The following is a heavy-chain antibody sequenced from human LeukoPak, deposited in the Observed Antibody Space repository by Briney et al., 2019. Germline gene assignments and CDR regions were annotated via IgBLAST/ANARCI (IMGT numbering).Heavy chain of an antibody. V-gene: IGHV1-69*13. CDR3: ARSGYCSSTSCYLFDY. J-gene: IGHJ4*02. CDR1: GGTFSSYA. D-gene: IGHD2-2*01. Sequence: ASVKVSCKASGGTFSSYAISWVRQAPRQGLEWMGGIIPIFGTANYAQKFQGRVTITADESTSTAYMELSSLRSEDTAVYYCARSGYCSSTSCYLFDYWGQGTLVTVSS. CDR2: IIPIFGTA.